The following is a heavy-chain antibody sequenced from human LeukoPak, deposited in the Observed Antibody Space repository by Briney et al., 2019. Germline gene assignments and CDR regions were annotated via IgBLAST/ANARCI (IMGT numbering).Heavy chain of an antibody. CDR3: AFSVGATMGFDY. Sequence: ASVKISCKASGYTFTGYYMHWVRQAPGQGLEWMGWIIPNSGGTNYAQKFQGRVTMTRDTSISTAYMELSRLRSDDTAVYYCAFSVGATMGFDYWGQGTLVTVSS. J-gene: IGHJ4*02. CDR1: GYTFTGYY. CDR2: IIPNSGGT. V-gene: IGHV1-2*02. D-gene: IGHD1-26*01.